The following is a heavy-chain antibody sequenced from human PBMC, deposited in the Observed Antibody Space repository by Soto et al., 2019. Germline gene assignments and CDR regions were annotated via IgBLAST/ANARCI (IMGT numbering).Heavy chain of an antibody. J-gene: IGHJ6*02. CDR2: INPSGGST. V-gene: IGHV1-46*01. CDR3: ARDRPLDYGGNKEGMDV. CDR1: GYTFTSYY. D-gene: IGHD4-17*01. Sequence: ASVKVSCKASGYTFTSYYMHWVRQAPGQGLEWMGIINPSGGSTSYAQKFQGRVTMTRDTSTSTVYMELSSLRSEDTAVYCCARDRPLDYGGNKEGMDVWGQGTTVNVSS.